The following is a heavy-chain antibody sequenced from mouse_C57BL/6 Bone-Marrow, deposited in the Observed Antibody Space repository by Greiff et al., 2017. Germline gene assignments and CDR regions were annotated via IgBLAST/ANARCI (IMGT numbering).Heavy chain of an antibody. V-gene: IGHV3-6*01. J-gene: IGHJ2*01. CDR1: GYSITSGYY. CDR2: ISYDGSN. Sequence: DVKLQESGPGLVKPSQSLSLTCSVTGYSITSGYYWNWIRQFPGNKLEWMGYISYDGSNNYNPSLKNRISITRDTSKNQFFLKLNSVTTEDTATYYCAREGAYYSNLDYWGQGTTLTVSS. CDR3: AREGAYYSNLDY. D-gene: IGHD2-5*01.